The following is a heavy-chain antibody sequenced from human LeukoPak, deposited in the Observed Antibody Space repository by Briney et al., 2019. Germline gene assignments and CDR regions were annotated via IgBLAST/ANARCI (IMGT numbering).Heavy chain of an antibody. V-gene: IGHV3-74*01. CDR3: VSFYETN. CDR1: GNYW. J-gene: IGHJ4*02. CDR2: VNSDGSWT. Sequence: GGSLRLSCAASGNYWMHWVRQAPGKGLVWVSHVNSDGSWTSHADSEKGRFTISKDNAKNTVYLQMNDLRTEDTAVYYCVSFYETNWGRGTLVTVSS. D-gene: IGHD2-2*01.